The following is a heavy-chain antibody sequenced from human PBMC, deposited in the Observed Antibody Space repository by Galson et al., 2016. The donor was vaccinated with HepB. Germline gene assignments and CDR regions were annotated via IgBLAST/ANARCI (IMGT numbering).Heavy chain of an antibody. CDR2: ISGSSSNS. CDR3: GGVEDGYNRHYYYGMDV. J-gene: IGHJ6*01. Sequence: SLRLSCAASGFSFSNHAMSWVRQAPGKGLEWVSAISGSSSNSYHSDSVKGRFTVSRDNSKKTLFLDMSSLRSEDTAVYYCGGVEDGYNRHYYYGMDVWGQGTTVTVSS. V-gene: IGHV3-23*01. D-gene: IGHD5-24*01. CDR1: GFSFSNHA.